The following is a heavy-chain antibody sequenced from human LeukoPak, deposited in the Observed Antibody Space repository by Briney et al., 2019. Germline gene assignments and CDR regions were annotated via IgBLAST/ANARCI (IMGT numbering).Heavy chain of an antibody. J-gene: IGHJ6*02. CDR2: MTYDGSNK. D-gene: IGHD3-9*01. CDR3: AKTITFNGYYGMDV. V-gene: IGHV3-30*18. Sequence: GGSLRLSCAASGFTFSSYSMNWVRQAPGKGLEWVAVMTYDGSNKYYADSVKGRFTFSRDKSEDTLFLQMNSLRPEDTAVYYCAKTITFNGYYGMDVWGQGTTVTVSS. CDR1: GFTFSSYS.